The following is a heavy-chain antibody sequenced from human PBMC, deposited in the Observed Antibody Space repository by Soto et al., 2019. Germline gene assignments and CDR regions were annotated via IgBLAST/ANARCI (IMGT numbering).Heavy chain of an antibody. CDR3: ARRYGGNFDY. V-gene: IGHV4-34*01. D-gene: IGHD1-26*01. Sequence: PSETLSLTCAVYGGSFSGYYWSWIRQPPGKGLEWIGEIYHSGSTNYNPSLKSRVTISVDTSKNQFSLKVSSVTAADTAVYYCARRYGGNFDYWGQGTLVTVSS. CDR2: IYHSGST. J-gene: IGHJ4*02. CDR1: GGSFSGYY.